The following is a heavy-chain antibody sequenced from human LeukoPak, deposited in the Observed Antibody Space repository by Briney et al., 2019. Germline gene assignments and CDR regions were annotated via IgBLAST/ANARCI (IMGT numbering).Heavy chain of an antibody. D-gene: IGHD2-15*01. Sequence: GGSLTLSCVGSGFSFCSHGRKWVRQAPGKGLEGVSYISSSGDTMYYADSVRGRLTVYRDNAENSVSLQRTTLRVDDTAVYYCAREPTSSNLLTCGTWDAYDIWGQGSMVTVSS. CDR3: AREPTSSNLLTCGTWDAYDI. CDR1: GFSFCSHG. CDR2: ISSSGDTM. V-gene: IGHV3-48*03. J-gene: IGHJ3*02.